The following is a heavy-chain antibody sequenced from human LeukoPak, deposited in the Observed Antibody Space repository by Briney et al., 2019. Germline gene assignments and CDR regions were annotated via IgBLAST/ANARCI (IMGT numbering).Heavy chain of an antibody. CDR1: GYSISSGYH. J-gene: IGHJ4*02. Sequence: SETLSLTCAVSGYSISSGYHWGWIRPPPGKGLEWIGRIYHSGSTYYNPSLKSRVTISVDTSKNQFSLKLSSVTAADTAVYYCARAPSYDFWSGYFDYWGQGTLVTVSS. D-gene: IGHD3-3*01. CDR2: IYHSGST. CDR3: ARAPSYDFWSGYFDY. V-gene: IGHV4-38-2*01.